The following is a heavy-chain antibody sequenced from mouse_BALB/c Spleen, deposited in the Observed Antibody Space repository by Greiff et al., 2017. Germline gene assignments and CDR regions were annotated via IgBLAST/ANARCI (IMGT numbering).Heavy chain of an antibody. Sequence: EVQLVESGGGLVKPGGSLKLSCAASGFTFSDYYMYWVRQTPEKRLEWVATISDGGSYTYYPDSVKGRFTISRDNAKNNLYLQMSSLKSEDTAMYYCATSTATGFDYWGQGTTLTVSS. D-gene: IGHD1-2*01. CDR2: ISDGGSYT. J-gene: IGHJ2*01. CDR3: ATSTATGFDY. V-gene: IGHV5-4*02. CDR1: GFTFSDYY.